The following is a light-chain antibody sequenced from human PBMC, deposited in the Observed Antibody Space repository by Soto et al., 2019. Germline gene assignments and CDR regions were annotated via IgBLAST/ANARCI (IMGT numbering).Light chain of an antibody. CDR2: FAS. V-gene: IGKV1-17*01. J-gene: IGKJ1*01. Sequence: IRMTQSPSSLSASVEDRVIITCRASQSISNHLNWYQQKPGKAPKLLIDFASSLQSGVPSRFSGSGSGTEFTLTISSLQPDDFATYYCQHYNSYSEAFRQGTKVDIK. CDR3: QHYNSYSEA. CDR1: QSISNH.